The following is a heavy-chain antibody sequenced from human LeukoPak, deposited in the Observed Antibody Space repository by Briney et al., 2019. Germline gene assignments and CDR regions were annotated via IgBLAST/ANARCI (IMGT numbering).Heavy chain of an antibody. J-gene: IGHJ3*02. V-gene: IGHV3-53*01. D-gene: IGHD1-26*01. CDR1: GFTVSDNY. CDR3: ARIEWERLGRAFDI. CDR2: IYSAGAT. Sequence: GGSLRLSCAASGFTVSDNYMTWVRQAPGKGLEWVPSIYSAGATHYAESVKGRFTISRDNSKNTLYLQMNSLRAEDMAVYYCARIEWERLGRAFDIWGQGTMVTVSS.